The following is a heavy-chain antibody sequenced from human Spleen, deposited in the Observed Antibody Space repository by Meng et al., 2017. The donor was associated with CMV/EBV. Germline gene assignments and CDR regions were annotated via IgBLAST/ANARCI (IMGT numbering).Heavy chain of an antibody. J-gene: IGHJ6*02. D-gene: IGHD2-2*02. V-gene: IGHV3-23*01. CDR2: ISDSGIRT. Sequence: GGSLRLSCAASGFTFSSCAMTWVRQAPGKGLEWVSGISDSGIRTYYADSVKGRFTVSRDNSKNTVFLQVSSLRVEDTAIYYCARSPDLYCSSSSCYTLSGVVYYYGMDVWGQGTTVTVSS. CDR1: GFTFSSCA. CDR3: ARSPDLYCSSSSCYTLSGVVYYYGMDV.